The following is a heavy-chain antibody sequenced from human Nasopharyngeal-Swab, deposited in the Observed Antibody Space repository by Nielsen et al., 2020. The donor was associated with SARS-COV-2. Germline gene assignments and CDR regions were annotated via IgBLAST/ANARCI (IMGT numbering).Heavy chain of an antibody. Sequence: WIRQPPGKGLEWVSVIYSGGSTYYADSVKGRFTISRHNSKNTLYLQMNSLRAEDTAVHYCARELGRGYSGYDNYYGMDVWGQGTTVTVSS. CDR3: ARELGRGYSGYDNYYGMDV. J-gene: IGHJ6*02. V-gene: IGHV3-53*04. D-gene: IGHD5-12*01. CDR2: IYSGGST.